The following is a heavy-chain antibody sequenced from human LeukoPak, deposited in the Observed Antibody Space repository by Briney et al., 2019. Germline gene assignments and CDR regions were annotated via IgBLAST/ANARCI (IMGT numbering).Heavy chain of an antibody. V-gene: IGHV3-33*03. CDR3: ASLYLAPVLGVMDV. J-gene: IGHJ6*03. CDR1: GFTFSSYG. Sequence: SGGTLRLSCAASGFTFSSYGMHWVRQAPGKGLEWVAVILSDGSKEFYTDSVKGRFTISRDNAKNSLYLQMNSLRAEDTAVYYCASLYLAPVLGVMDVWGKGTTVTVSS. D-gene: IGHD2-15*01. CDR2: ILSDGSKE.